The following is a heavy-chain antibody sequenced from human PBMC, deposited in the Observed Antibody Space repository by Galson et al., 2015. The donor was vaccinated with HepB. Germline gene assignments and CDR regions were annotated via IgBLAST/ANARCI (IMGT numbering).Heavy chain of an antibody. CDR3: ARRYDSSGYYSSGGWFDP. CDR1: GYTFNSYH. CDR2: INPSGGST. V-gene: IGHV1-46*02. Sequence: SVKVSCKAFGYTFNSYHMYWVRQAPGQGLEWMGIINPSGGSTSYAQNFQGRVTMTRDTSTSTVYMELSSLRSEDKAVYYCARRYDSSGYYSSGGWFDPWGQGTLVTVSS. D-gene: IGHD3-22*01. J-gene: IGHJ5*02.